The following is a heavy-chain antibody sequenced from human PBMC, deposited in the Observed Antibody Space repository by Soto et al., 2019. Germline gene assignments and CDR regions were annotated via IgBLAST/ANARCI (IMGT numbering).Heavy chain of an antibody. J-gene: IGHJ6*02. Sequence: SETLSLTCTVSGASINSGGFLWTWIRQRPGQGLEWLGSIYYTGSTYFNPSLESQVAMSVDTSKSQFSLKMRSMTAADTAMYYCARVVQKNAAAAAYGMDVWGQGTTVTVSS. CDR2: IYYTGST. V-gene: IGHV4-31*01. D-gene: IGHD1-26*01. CDR3: ARVVQKNAAAAAYGMDV. CDR1: GASINSGGFL.